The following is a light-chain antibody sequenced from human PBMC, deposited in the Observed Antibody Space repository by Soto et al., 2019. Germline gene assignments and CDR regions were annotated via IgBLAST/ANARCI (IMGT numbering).Light chain of an antibody. CDR3: QQSYSSPT. J-gene: IGKJ1*01. CDR2: AST. CDR1: RYVNTY. V-gene: IGKV1-39*01. Sequence: IPLTQSPSSLSASVGDKVTITCRASRYVNTYLNWYQQRPGKAPKVLIYASTTLQSGVPSRFSGSGSGTDFTLTISSLQPEDFGTYYCQQSYSSPTFGQGTKVEIK.